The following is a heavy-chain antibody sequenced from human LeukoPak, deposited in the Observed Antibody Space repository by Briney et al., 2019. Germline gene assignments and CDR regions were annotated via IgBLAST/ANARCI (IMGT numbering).Heavy chain of an antibody. CDR1: GYTFTSYG. Sequence: ASVKVSCKASGYTFTSYGISWVRQAPGQGLEWMGWISAYNGNTNYAQKLQGRVTMTTDTSTSTAYVELRSLRSDDTAVYYCARAWGAMVSPHYYYYGMDVWGQGTTVTVSS. CDR3: ARAWGAMVSPHYYYYGMDV. J-gene: IGHJ6*02. CDR2: ISAYNGNT. D-gene: IGHD5-18*01. V-gene: IGHV1-18*01.